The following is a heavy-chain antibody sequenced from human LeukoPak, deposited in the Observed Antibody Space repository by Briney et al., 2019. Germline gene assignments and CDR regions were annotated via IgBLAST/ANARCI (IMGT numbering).Heavy chain of an antibody. CDR2: ISYSGTT. Sequence: SETLSLTCTVSGGSISNFYWTWIRQSPGKGLEWIGYISYSGTTKYSPSLKSRLTISLDTSKNQFSLKLNSVTAADTAVYYCARNHGGWFDSWGQGTLVTVSS. D-gene: IGHD4-23*01. CDR1: GGSISNFY. V-gene: IGHV4-59*01. J-gene: IGHJ5*01. CDR3: ARNHGGWFDS.